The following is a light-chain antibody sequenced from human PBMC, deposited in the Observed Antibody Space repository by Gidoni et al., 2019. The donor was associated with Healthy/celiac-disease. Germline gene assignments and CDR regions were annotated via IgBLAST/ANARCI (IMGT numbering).Light chain of an antibody. J-gene: IGLJ1*01. Sequence: SYELTQPPSVSVSPGPTARITCSGDALPKQYAYWYQQKPGHAPVLVIYKDSERPSWIPERFSGSSSGTTVTLTISRVQAEDEADYYCQSADSSGTYVFGTGTKVTVL. CDR1: ALPKQY. CDR3: QSADSSGTYV. CDR2: KDS. V-gene: IGLV3-25*03.